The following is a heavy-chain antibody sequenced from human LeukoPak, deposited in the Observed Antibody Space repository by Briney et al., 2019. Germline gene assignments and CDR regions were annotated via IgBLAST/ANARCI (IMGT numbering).Heavy chain of an antibody. J-gene: IGHJ4*02. CDR3: VVVVAAMDFDY. CDR2: ISSSGSTI. V-gene: IGHV3-48*03. Sequence: GGSLRLSCAASGFTFSSYEMNWVRQAPGKGLEWVSYISSSGSTIYYADSVKGRFTISRDNAKNSLYLQMNSLRAEDTAVYYCVVVVAAMDFDYWGQGTLVTVSS. D-gene: IGHD2-15*01. CDR1: GFTFSSYE.